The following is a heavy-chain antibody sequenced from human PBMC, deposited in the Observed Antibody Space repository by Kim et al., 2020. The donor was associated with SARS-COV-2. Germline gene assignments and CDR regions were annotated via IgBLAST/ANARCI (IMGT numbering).Heavy chain of an antibody. CDR3: ARGPYSRYFDWLPFPYYYGMDV. J-gene: IGHJ6*02. Sequence: ASVKVSCKASGYTFTGYYMHWVRQAPGQGLEWMGWINPNSGGTNYAQKFQGWVTMTRDTSISTAYMELSRLRSDDTAVYYCARGPYSRYFDWLPFPYYYGMDVWGQGTTVTVSS. V-gene: IGHV1-2*04. D-gene: IGHD3-9*01. CDR2: INPNSGGT. CDR1: GYTFTGYY.